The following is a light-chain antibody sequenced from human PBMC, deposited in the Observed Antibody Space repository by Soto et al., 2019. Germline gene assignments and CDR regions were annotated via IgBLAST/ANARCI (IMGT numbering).Light chain of an antibody. CDR3: QQSYIIPRA. V-gene: IGKV1-39*01. CDR1: QSIGSY. J-gene: IGKJ1*01. Sequence: DIQMTQSPSSLSASVGERVTITCRASQSIGSYVNWYQQKPGKAPQLLIFAASSLQSGVPSRFTGSGYGTDFTLTISSLQPEDFATYYCQQSYIIPRAFGQGTTVEIK. CDR2: AAS.